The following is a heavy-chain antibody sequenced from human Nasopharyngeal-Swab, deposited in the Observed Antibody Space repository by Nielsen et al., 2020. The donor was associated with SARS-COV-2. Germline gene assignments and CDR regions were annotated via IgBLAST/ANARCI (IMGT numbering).Heavy chain of an antibody. J-gene: IGHJ3*02. CDR2: IFHSGSS. CDR3: ARDPGAFDI. V-gene: IGHV4-4*02. Sequence: SETLSLTCAVSGGSISSNNWWSCVRQPPGKGLEWIGEIFHSGSSNYNPSLNNRVTISVDKSKNQFSLKLSSVTAADTAVYYCARDPGAFDIWGQGTMVTVSS. CDR1: GGSISSNNW.